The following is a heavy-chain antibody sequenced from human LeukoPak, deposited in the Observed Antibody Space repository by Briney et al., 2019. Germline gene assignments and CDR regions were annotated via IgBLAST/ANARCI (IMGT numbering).Heavy chain of an antibody. V-gene: IGHV3-74*01. CDR1: GFSFSTQR. CDR3: ARAMESQLWSYNWFDP. CDR2: INIDERIT. Sequence: GGSLRLSCAASGFSFSTQRMHWVRQAPGKGLVWVSYINIDERITGYADSVKGRFTISRDNAKNPLYLQMNSLRAEDTAVYYCARAMESQLWSYNWFDPWGQGTLVPVSS. J-gene: IGHJ5*02. D-gene: IGHD5-18*01.